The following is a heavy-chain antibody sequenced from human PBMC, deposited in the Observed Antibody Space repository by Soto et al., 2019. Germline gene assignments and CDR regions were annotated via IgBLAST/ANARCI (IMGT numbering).Heavy chain of an antibody. V-gene: IGHV3-23*01. CDR2: ISGSGGST. Sequence: GGSLRLSCAASGFTFSSYAMSWVRQAPGKGLEWVSAISGSGGSTYYADSVKGRFTISRDNSKNTLYLQMNSLRAEDTAVYYCAKDLGYCSSTSCPPGDYGMDVWGQGTTVTVSS. J-gene: IGHJ6*02. CDR3: AKDLGYCSSTSCPPGDYGMDV. CDR1: GFTFSSYA. D-gene: IGHD2-2*03.